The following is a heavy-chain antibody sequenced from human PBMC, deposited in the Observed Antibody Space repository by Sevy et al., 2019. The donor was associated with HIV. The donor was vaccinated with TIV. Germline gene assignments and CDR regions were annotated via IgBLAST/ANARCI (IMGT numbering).Heavy chain of an antibody. D-gene: IGHD6-25*01. J-gene: IGHJ4*01. Sequence: GGSLRLSCAASGFSFMPYAMSWVRQAPGKGLEWVSGTSGSSGLTYYADSVKGRFTISRDNSKNTLYLQMKNLRADDTAVYYCAKGTVAAPVGNYFDHWGHGALVTVSS. V-gene: IGHV3-23*01. CDR1: GFSFMPYA. CDR2: TSGSSGLT. CDR3: AKGTVAAPVGNYFDH.